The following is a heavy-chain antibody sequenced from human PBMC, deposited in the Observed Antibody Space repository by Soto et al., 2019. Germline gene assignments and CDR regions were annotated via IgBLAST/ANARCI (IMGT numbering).Heavy chain of an antibody. CDR3: TTPRDFWSGYPDV. D-gene: IGHD3-3*01. V-gene: IGHV3-15*01. J-gene: IGHJ6*02. CDR2: IKSKTDGGTT. CDR1: GFTFNNAW. Sequence: PGGSLRLSCATSGFTFNNAWLNWVRQAPGKGLEWVGRIKSKTDGGTTDYAAPVKGRFTISRDDSKNTLYLQMNSLKTEDTAVYYCTTPRDFWSGYPDVWGQGTTVTVSS.